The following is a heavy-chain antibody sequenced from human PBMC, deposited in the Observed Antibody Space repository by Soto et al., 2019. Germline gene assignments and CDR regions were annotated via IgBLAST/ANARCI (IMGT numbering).Heavy chain of an antibody. CDR3: AKEGDCYGGSCPLDY. V-gene: IGHV4-4*01. CDR2: IYPSGST. Sequence: XETLSLTCAVACGSISSSQRGSWVRQPPGKGLEWIGEIYPSGSTKYNPSLKSRVAVSLDKSKNQFSLRLNYVTAADTAVYFCAKEGDCYGGSCPLDYWAQGILVTISS. J-gene: IGHJ4*02. CDR1: CGSISSSQR. D-gene: IGHD2-15*01.